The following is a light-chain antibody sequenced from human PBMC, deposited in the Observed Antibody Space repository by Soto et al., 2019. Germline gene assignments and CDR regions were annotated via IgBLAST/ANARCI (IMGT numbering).Light chain of an antibody. CDR2: DVN. Sequence: QSALTQPRSVSGSPGQSVTISCTGTSSDVGTYNLVSWYQQHPGKAPKLMIYDVNKRPSGVPDRFSGSKSGSPASMNISGLQAEDEACSHLCSYRTSAAYGVFGGGTKVTVL. CDR3: CSYRTSAAYGV. V-gene: IGLV2-11*01. J-gene: IGLJ3*02. CDR1: SSDVGTYNL.